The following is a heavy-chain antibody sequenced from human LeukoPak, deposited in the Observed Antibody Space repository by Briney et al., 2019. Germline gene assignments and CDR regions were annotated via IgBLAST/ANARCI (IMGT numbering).Heavy chain of an antibody. Sequence: TGGSLRLTCAASGFTFSNYAMTWVRQAPGKGLEWVSGISDSGGSTYYADSVKVRFTISRDNSKNTLYLQMNSLRAEDTAVYYCAITPNYYDSSGYYYLRGYFDYWGQGTLVTVSS. D-gene: IGHD3-22*01. J-gene: IGHJ4*02. V-gene: IGHV3-23*01. CDR2: ISDSGGST. CDR3: AITPNYYDSSGYYYLRGYFDY. CDR1: GFTFSNYA.